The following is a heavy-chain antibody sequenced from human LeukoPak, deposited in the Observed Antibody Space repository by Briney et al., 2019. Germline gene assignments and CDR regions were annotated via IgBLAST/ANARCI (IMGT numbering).Heavy chain of an antibody. D-gene: IGHD2-2*01. CDR3: AKGGTDCSSTSCYLTGFDY. CDR1: GFTFSSYG. CDR2: IRYDGTNK. V-gene: IGHV3-30*02. Sequence: GGSLGLSCAASGFTFSSYGMHWVRQAPGKGLEWVAFIRYDGTNKYYADSVKGRFTISRDNSKNTLYLQMNSLRAEDTAVYYCAKGGTDCSSTSCYLTGFDYWGQGTLVTVSS. J-gene: IGHJ4*02.